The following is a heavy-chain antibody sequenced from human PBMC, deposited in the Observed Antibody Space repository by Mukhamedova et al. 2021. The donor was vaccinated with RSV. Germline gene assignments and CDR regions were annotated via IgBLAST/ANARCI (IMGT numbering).Heavy chain of an antibody. Sequence: GKGLECISYIGYSDTSIYYTDSVKGRFTISRDNAKNSLYLQINSLRAEDTAVYYCARFVAVKWFYPWGQGTLVTVPS. V-gene: IGHV3-11*04. D-gene: IGHD6-19*01. J-gene: IGHJ5*02. CDR2: IGYSDTSI. CDR3: ARFVAVKWFYP.